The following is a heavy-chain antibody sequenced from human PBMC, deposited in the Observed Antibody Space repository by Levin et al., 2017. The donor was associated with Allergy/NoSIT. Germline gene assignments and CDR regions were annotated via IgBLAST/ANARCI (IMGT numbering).Heavy chain of an antibody. CDR2: IYTSGST. V-gene: IGHV4-4*07. J-gene: IGHJ5*02. Sequence: SQTLSLTCTVSGGSIRSYYWSWIRPPAGKGLEWIGRIYTSGSTNYNPSLKSRVTMSVDTSKNQFSLKLSSVTAADTAVYYCARDALHIAVAGTGFDPWGQGTLVTVSS. CDR1: GGSIRSYY. CDR3: ARDALHIAVAGTGFDP. D-gene: IGHD6-19*01.